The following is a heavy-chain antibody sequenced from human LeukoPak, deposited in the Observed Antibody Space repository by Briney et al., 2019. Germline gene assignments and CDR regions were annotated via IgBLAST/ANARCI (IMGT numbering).Heavy chain of an antibody. CDR3: ARAYYDFWSGYSADAFDI. V-gene: IGHV3-21*01. Sequence: GGSLRLSCAASGFTFSSYSVNWVRQAPGKGLEWVSSISSSSSYIYYADSVKGRFTISRDNAKNSLYLQLNSLRAEDTAVYYCARAYYDFWSGYSADAFDIWGQGTMVTVSS. CDR1: GFTFSSYS. J-gene: IGHJ3*02. CDR2: ISSSSSYI. D-gene: IGHD3-3*01.